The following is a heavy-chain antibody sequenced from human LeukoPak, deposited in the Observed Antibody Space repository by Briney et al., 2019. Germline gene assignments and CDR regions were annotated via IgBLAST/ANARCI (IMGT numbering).Heavy chain of an antibody. CDR2: INPNSGGT. D-gene: IGHD6-19*01. CDR3: AREKRVAGSRGGFDP. Sequence: ASVKVSCKASGYTFTGYYMHWVRQAPGQGLEWMGWINPNSGGTNFAQKFQGRVTMTRDTSISTAYMELSRLRSDVTAVYYCAREKRVAGSRGGFDPWGQGTLVTVST. CDR1: GYTFTGYY. J-gene: IGHJ5*02. V-gene: IGHV1-2*02.